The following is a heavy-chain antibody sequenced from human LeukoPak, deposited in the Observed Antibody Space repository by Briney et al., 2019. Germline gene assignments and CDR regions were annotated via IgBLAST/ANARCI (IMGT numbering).Heavy chain of an antibody. CDR1: GYTFTGYY. CDR2: INPNSGGT. V-gene: IGHV1-2*02. Sequence: VASVKVSCKASGYTFTGYYMHWVRQAPGQGLEWMGWINPNSGGTNYAQKFQGRVTMTRDTSISTAYMELSRLRSDDTAVYYCATGVYGGNSPSDAFDIWGQGTMVTVSS. D-gene: IGHD4-23*01. CDR3: ATGVYGGNSPSDAFDI. J-gene: IGHJ3*02.